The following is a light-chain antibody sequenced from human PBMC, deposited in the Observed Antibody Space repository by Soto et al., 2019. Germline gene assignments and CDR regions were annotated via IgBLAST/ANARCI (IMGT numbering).Light chain of an antibody. CDR3: SSYTSKSSLI. V-gene: IGLV2-14*01. Sequence: QYALTQPASVSGSPGQSITISCAGTMRDVGAYNLVSWYQQHPGRATQLIIYEVRNRPSGISFRFSGSKSGNTASLTISGLQAEDEVDYYCSSYTSKSSLIFGGGTKLTVL. J-gene: IGLJ2*01. CDR1: MRDVGAYNL. CDR2: EVR.